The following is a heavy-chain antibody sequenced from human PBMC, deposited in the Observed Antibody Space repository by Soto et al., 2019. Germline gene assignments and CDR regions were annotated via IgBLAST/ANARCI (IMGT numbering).Heavy chain of an antibody. D-gene: IGHD6-19*01. CDR1: GGSFSGYY. Sequence: QVRLQHWGAGLLKPSETLSLTCAVHGGSFSGYYWSWIRQPPVKGLEWIGEINHSGSIHYNPSLKSRVTISADTPNNQFSLKLSSVTAADTAVYYCARGSQWLDYWGQGALVTVSS. CDR3: ARGSQWLDY. J-gene: IGHJ4*02. CDR2: INHSGSI. V-gene: IGHV4-34*01.